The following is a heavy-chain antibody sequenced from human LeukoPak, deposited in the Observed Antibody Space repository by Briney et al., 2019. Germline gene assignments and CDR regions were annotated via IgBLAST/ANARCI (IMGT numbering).Heavy chain of an antibody. V-gene: IGHV4-59*02. J-gene: IGHJ4*02. CDR1: GDSVSGYY. Sequence: SETLSLTCIVSGDSVSGYYWNWIRQPPGKGLEWIGYTHHSGNTLYNPSLKSRVTTSVDTSKNQFSLSLSSVTAADTAVYYCAGSIVGGTRYYFDYWGQGTLVTVSS. CDR2: THHSGNT. D-gene: IGHD1-26*01. CDR3: AGSIVGGTRYYFDY.